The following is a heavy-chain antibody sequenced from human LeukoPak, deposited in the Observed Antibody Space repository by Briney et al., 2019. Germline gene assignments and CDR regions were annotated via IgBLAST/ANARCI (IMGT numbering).Heavy chain of an antibody. Sequence: SETLSLTCAVYGGSFTDYYWSWIRQPPGKGLEWIGEINHSGSTNYNPSLKSRVTISVDTSKNQFSLKLSSVTAADTAVYYCARGRDLLWFGELPPKGFDYWGQGTLVTVSS. J-gene: IGHJ4*02. CDR2: INHSGST. D-gene: IGHD3-10*01. CDR1: GGSFTDYY. V-gene: IGHV4-34*01. CDR3: ARGRDLLWFGELPPKGFDY.